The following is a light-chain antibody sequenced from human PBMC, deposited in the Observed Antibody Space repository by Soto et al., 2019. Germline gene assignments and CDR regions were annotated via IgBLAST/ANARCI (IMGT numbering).Light chain of an antibody. CDR2: DNN. CDR3: GTWDSSLSAWV. Sequence: QSVLTQAPAVSAAPGQKVTISCSGSSSNIGNNYVSWYQQLPGTAPKLLIYDNNKRPSGIPDRFSGSKSGTSATLGITGLQTGDEADYYCGTWDSSLSAWVFGTGTKVTVL. V-gene: IGLV1-51*01. CDR1: SSNIGNNY. J-gene: IGLJ1*01.